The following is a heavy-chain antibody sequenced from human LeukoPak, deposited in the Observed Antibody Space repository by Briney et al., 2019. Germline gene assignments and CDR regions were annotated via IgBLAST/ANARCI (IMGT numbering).Heavy chain of an antibody. CDR1: GYTFTSYY. CDR2: IIPIFGTA. J-gene: IGHJ3*02. CDR3: ARDRVDLYCGGDCYHDDAFDI. V-gene: IGHV1-69*06. D-gene: IGHD2-21*02. Sequence: ASVKVSCKASGYTFTSYYMHWVRQAPGQGLEWMGGIIPIFGTANYAQKFQGRVTITADKSTSTAYMELSSLRSEDTAVYYCARDRVDLYCGGDCYHDDAFDIWGQGTMVTVSS.